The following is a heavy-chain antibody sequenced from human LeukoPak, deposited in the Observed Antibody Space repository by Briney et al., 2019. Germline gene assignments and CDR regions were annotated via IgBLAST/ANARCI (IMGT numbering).Heavy chain of an antibody. D-gene: IGHD3-10*02. J-gene: IGHJ6*04. CDR1: GFTFSSYG. CDR3: AELGITMIGGV. V-gene: IGHV3-23*01. CDR2: ISGSGGST. Sequence: GGTLRLSCVASGFTFSSYGMSWVRQAPGKGLEWVSAISGSGGSTYFSDSVKGRFTISRDNAKNSLYLQMNSLRAEDTAVYYCAELGITMIGGVWGKGTTVTISS.